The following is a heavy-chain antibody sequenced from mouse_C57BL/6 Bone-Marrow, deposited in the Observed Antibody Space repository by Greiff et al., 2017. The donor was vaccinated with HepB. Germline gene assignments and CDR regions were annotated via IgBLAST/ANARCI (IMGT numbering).Heavy chain of an antibody. Sequence: QVQLQQSGAELVKPGASVKLSCKASGYTFTSYWMHWVKQRPGQGLEWIGMIHPNSGSTNYNEKFKSKATLTVDKSSSTAYMQLSSLTSEDSAVYYCARAYYGNYVYAMDYWGQGTSVTVSS. CDR2: IHPNSGST. V-gene: IGHV1-64*01. CDR3: ARAYYGNYVYAMDY. J-gene: IGHJ4*01. CDR1: GYTFTSYW. D-gene: IGHD2-1*01.